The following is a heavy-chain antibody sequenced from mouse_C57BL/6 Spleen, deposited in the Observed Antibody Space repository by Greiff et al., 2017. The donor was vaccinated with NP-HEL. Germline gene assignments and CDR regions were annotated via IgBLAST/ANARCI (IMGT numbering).Heavy chain of an antibody. Sequence: VQRVESDAELVKPGASVKISCKVSGYTFTDHTIHWMKQRPEQGLEWIGYIYPRDGSTKYNEKFKGKATLTADKSSSTAYMQLNSLTSEDSVVYFCASTVVALYYYAMDYWGQGTSVTVSS. CDR2: IYPRDGST. CDR1: GYTFTDHT. CDR3: ASTVVALYYYAMDY. V-gene: IGHV1-78*01. J-gene: IGHJ4*01. D-gene: IGHD1-1*01.